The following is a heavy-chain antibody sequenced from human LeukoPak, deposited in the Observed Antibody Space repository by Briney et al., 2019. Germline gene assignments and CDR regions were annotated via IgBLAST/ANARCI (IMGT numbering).Heavy chain of an antibody. CDR1: GFTFSSYS. Sequence: PGGSLRLSCAASGFTFSSYSMNWVRQAPGKGLEWVSYISSSSSTIYYADSVKGRFTISRDNAKNSLYLQMNSLRAEDTAVYYCARDYDFWSGYSVWGQGTLVTVYS. CDR2: ISSSSSTI. D-gene: IGHD3-3*01. CDR3: ARDYDFWSGYSV. J-gene: IGHJ4*02. V-gene: IGHV3-48*04.